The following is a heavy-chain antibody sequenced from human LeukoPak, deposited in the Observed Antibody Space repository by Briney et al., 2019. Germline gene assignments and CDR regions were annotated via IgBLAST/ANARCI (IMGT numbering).Heavy chain of an antibody. Sequence: ASLNVSCTASGYTFTNYDINWVRQATGQGLEWMGWMNPNSGNTCYAKKFQGRVTMPRPTYIRPAYMELSSLKSKDPAVYYCARSAWEPLGIASWGQGTLVTVSS. J-gene: IGHJ4*02. CDR1: GYTFTNYD. CDR3: ARSAWEPLGIAS. CDR2: MNPNSGNT. D-gene: IGHD1-26*01. V-gene: IGHV1-8*01.